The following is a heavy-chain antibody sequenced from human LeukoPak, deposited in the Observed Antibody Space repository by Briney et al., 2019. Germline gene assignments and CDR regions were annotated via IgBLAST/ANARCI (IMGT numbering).Heavy chain of an antibody. CDR1: GYSISSGYY. V-gene: IGHV4-38-2*02. J-gene: IGHJ4*02. D-gene: IGHD1-1*01. CDR3: ARGRGVKYNSDRIYSFDY. Sequence: PSETLSLTCTVSGYSISSGYYWGWIRQPPGKGLEWIGEINHSGSTNYNPSLKSRVTISVDTSKNQFSLKLSSVTAADTAVYYCARGRGVKYNSDRIYSFDYWGQGTLVTVSS. CDR2: INHSGST.